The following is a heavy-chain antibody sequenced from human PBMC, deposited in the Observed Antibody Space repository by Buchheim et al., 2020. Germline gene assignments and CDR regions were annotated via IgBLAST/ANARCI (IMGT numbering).Heavy chain of an antibody. CDR3: AKDMYASGWYSSDY. D-gene: IGHD6-19*01. CDR1: GLTFRSYA. CDR2: ISGSGGST. V-gene: IGHV3-23*01. Sequence: EVQLLESGGGLVQPGGSLRLSCVGSGLTFRSYAMSWVRQAPGKGLEWVSGISGSGGSTYYADSVKGRVTISRDNSKNTLYLQMNSLRAEDTAVYYCAKDMYASGWYSSDYWGQGTL. J-gene: IGHJ4*02.